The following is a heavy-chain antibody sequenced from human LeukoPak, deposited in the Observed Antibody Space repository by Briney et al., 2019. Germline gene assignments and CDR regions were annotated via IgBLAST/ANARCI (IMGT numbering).Heavy chain of an antibody. CDR2: IASESYGGTA. CDR3: TRDQTPYY. Sequence: GGSLRLSCAASGFTFSSYWMSWVRQAPGEGLGWVGFIASESYGGTAEYAASVKGRFTISRDDSKSIAYLQMNSLKTEDTAVYYCTRDQTPYYWGQGTLVTVSS. V-gene: IGHV3-49*04. CDR1: GFTFSSYW. J-gene: IGHJ4*02.